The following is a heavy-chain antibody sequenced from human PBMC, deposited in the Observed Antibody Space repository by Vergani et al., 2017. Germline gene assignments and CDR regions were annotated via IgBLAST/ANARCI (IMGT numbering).Heavy chain of an antibody. D-gene: IGHD3-22*01. CDR3: AGQQYYYDSSGYHGNLDY. CDR2: IYPGDSDT. V-gene: IGHV5-51*01. Sequence: EVQLVQSGAEVKNPGESLKISCKGSGYKFTNYWIGCVRQLPGKGLEWMGIIYPGDSDTRYSPSFQGQVTISADKSISTAYLQWSSLKASDTAMYYCAGQQYYYDSSGYHGNLDYWGQGTLVTVSS. CDR1: GYKFTNYW. J-gene: IGHJ4*02.